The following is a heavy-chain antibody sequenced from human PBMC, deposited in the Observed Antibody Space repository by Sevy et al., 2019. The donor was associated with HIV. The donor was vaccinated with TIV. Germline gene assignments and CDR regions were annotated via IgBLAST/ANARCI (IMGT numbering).Heavy chain of an antibody. CDR2: IYYSGST. D-gene: IGHD3-9*01. Sequence: SETLSLTCTVSGGSISSYYWSWIRQPPGKGLEWIGYIYYSGSTNYNPSLKSRVTISVDTSKNQFSLKLSSVTGADTAVYYCARVGGTEDDILTGYVNWFDPWGQGTLVTVSS. CDR1: GGSISSYY. CDR3: ARVGGTEDDILTGYVNWFDP. J-gene: IGHJ5*02. V-gene: IGHV4-59*01.